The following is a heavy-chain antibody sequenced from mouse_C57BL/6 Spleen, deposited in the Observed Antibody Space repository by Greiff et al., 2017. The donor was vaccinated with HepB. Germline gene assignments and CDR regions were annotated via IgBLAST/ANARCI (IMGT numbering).Heavy chain of an antibody. CDR1: GYAFSSYW. J-gene: IGHJ1*03. Sequence: QVQLQQSGAELVKPGASVKISCKASGYAFSSYWMNWVKQRPGKGLEWIGQIYPGDGDTNYNGKFKGKATLTADKSSSTAYMQLSSLTSEDSAVYFCARGGLRRDWYFDVWGTGTTVTVSS. V-gene: IGHV1-80*01. CDR2: IYPGDGDT. D-gene: IGHD2-4*01. CDR3: ARGGLRRDWYFDV.